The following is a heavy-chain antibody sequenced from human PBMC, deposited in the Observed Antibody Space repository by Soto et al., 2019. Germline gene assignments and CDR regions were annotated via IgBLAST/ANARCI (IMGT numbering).Heavy chain of an antibody. CDR3: XXXXXXATIKSNFDY. V-gene: IGHV3-23*01. Sequence: EVQLLESGGGLVQPGGSLRLSCVVSGLSSRSHAMYWVRQAPGQGLEXVXXXXXXXXXXXYPESVRGRFTISRDNSKXXXXXXXXXXXXXXXXXXXXXXXXXXATIKSNFDYWGQGTLVTVSS. CDR1: GLSSRSHA. CDR2: XXXXXXXX. D-gene: IGHD5-12*01. J-gene: IGHJ4*02.